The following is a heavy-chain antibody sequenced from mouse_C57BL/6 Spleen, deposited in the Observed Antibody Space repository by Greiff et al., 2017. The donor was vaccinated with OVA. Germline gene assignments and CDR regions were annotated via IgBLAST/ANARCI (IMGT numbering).Heavy chain of an antibody. CDR3: ARLLYDYDIAWFAY. Sequence: VQLQQSGAELVKPGASVKLSCTASGFNIKDYYMHWVKQRPEQGLEWIGRIDPEDGETKYAPKFKGKATITADTSSNTAYLQLSSLTSEDSAVYYCARLLYDYDIAWFAYRGEGTLVTVSA. J-gene: IGHJ3*01. CDR2: IDPEDGET. V-gene: IGHV14-2*01. CDR1: GFNIKDYY. D-gene: IGHD2-4*01.